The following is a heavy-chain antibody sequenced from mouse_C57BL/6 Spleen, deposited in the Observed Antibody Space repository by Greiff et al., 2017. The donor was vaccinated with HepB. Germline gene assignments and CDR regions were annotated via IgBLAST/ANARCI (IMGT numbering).Heavy chain of an antibody. CDR1: GYSITSGYY. D-gene: IGHD1-1*01. CDR3: ARGSVLRYWYFDV. V-gene: IGHV3-6*01. CDR2: LSYDGSN. Sequence: EVQLQESGPGLVKPSQSLSLTCSVSGYSITSGYYWNWIRQFPGNKLEWMGYLSYDGSNNYNPSLKNRISITPDTSKNQFFLKLNSLTTEDTATYYCARGSVLRYWYFDVWGTGTTVTVSS. J-gene: IGHJ1*03.